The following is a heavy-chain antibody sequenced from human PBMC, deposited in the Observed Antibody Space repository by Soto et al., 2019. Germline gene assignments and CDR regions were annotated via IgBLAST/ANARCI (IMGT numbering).Heavy chain of an antibody. J-gene: IGHJ6*02. Sequence: PGESLKISCKGSGYSFTSYWIGWVRQMPGKGLEWMGIIYPGDSDTRYSPSFQGQVTISADKSISTAYLQWSGLKASDTAMYYCARLPLGYCSSTSCYGPYYYYGMDVWGQGTKVTVSS. D-gene: IGHD2-2*01. CDR3: ARLPLGYCSSTSCYGPYYYYGMDV. CDR1: GYSFTSYW. CDR2: IYPGDSDT. V-gene: IGHV5-51*01.